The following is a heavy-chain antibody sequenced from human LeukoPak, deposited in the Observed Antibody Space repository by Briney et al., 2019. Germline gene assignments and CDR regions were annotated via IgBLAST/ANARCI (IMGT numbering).Heavy chain of an antibody. D-gene: IGHD1-26*01. J-gene: IGHJ3*02. Sequence: PGGSLRLSCAASGFTFSSYSMNRVRQAPGKGLEWVSSISSSSSYIYYADSVKGRFTISRDNAKNSLYLQMNSLRAEDTAVYYCARDRGVGASDIWGQGTMVTVSS. CDR1: GFTFSSYS. V-gene: IGHV3-21*01. CDR2: ISSSSSYI. CDR3: ARDRGVGASDI.